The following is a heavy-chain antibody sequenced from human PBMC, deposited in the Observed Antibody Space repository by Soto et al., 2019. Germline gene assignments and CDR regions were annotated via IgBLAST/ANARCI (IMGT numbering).Heavy chain of an antibody. V-gene: IGHV3-30*03. CDR2: ISSDGSNK. D-gene: IGHD3-3*02. CDR3: ARDSYYHSSSGYDVFDY. CDR1: GLGFSRYG. J-gene: IGHJ4*02. Sequence: QVQLVESGGGVAQPGRSLRLACAVLGLGFSRYGLHWVRQVRGEGLAWGAAISSDGSNKNYLAPVEGRFTISRANSKNTLYLQMNALCPEDTAVYYCARDSYYHSSSGYDVFDYWGQGTLVTVSS.